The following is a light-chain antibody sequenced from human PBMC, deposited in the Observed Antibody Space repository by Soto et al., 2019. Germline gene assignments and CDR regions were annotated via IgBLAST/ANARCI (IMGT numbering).Light chain of an antibody. V-gene: IGKV1-39*01. CDR3: QQLESYPST. CDR2: AAS. Sequence: DIQMTPSPSYLSASVVDRVTITCQASQNINNYLNWYQQKPGKAPKLLIYAASTLQSGVPSRFSGSGSGTDFTLTISCLQPEDFATYYCQQLESYPSTFGGGTKVDNK. J-gene: IGKJ4*01. CDR1: QNINNY.